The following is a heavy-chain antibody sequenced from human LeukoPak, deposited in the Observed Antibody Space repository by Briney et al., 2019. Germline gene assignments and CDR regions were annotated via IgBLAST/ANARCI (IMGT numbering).Heavy chain of an antibody. CDR1: GFTFSSYS. Sequence: GGSLRLSCAASGFTFSSYSMNWVRQAPGKGLEWVSSISSSSSYIYYADSVKGRFTISRDNAKNSLYLQMNSLRAEDTAVYYCARVGAMGYQLLYDAFDIWGQGTMVTVSS. D-gene: IGHD2-2*01. V-gene: IGHV3-21*01. CDR3: ARVGAMGYQLLYDAFDI. J-gene: IGHJ3*02. CDR2: ISSSSSYI.